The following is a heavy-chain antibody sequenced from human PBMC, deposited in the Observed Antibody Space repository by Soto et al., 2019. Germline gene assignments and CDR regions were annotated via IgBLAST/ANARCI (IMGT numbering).Heavy chain of an antibody. CDR1: GFTFISYA. J-gene: IGHJ6*02. V-gene: IGHV3-23*01. CDR2: ISGSGGST. Sequence: GGSLRLSCAASGFTFISYAMSWVLQAPWKGLEWVSAISGSGGSTYYADSVKGRFTISRDNSKNTLYLQMNSLRAEDTAVYYCAKDGNDYGDYEHYYYGMDVWGQGTTVTVSS. CDR3: AKDGNDYGDYEHYYYGMDV. D-gene: IGHD4-17*01.